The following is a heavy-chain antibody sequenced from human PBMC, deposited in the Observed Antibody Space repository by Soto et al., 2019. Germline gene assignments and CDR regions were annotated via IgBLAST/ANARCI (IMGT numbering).Heavy chain of an antibody. J-gene: IGHJ5*02. CDR2: INPSGGST. V-gene: IGHV1-46*01. Sequence: ASVKVSCKASGYTFTSYYMHWARQAPGQGLEWMGIINPSGGSTSYAQKFQGRVTMTRDTSTSTVYMELSSLRSEDTAVYYCARPYYYDSSGYYPLDPWGQGTLVTVSS. D-gene: IGHD3-22*01. CDR1: GYTFTSYY. CDR3: ARPYYYDSSGYYPLDP.